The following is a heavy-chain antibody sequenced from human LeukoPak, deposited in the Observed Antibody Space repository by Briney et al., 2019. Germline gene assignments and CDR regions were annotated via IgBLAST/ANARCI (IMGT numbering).Heavy chain of an antibody. V-gene: IGHV3-9*01. Sequence: PGGSLRLSCAASGFTFDDYAMHWVRQAPGKGLEWVSGISWNSGSIGYADSVKGRFTISRDNAKNSLYLQMNSLRAEDTALYYCAKDSAYSSSWYGQGEFDYWGQGTLVTVSS. CDR3: AKDSAYSSSWYGQGEFDY. J-gene: IGHJ4*02. CDR2: ISWNSGSI. D-gene: IGHD6-13*01. CDR1: GFTFDDYA.